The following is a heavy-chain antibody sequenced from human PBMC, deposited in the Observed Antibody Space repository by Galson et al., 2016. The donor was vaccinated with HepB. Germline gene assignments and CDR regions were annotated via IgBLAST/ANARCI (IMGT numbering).Heavy chain of an antibody. CDR3: ARQGWYNSGDNEPNFDH. Sequence: QSGAEVKKPGESLRISCKGSGYKFTTYWINWVRQMPGKGLEWMGRIDPSDSYTDYSPSSQGHVTFSVDRSIDTAYLQWSSLKASDTAMYFCARQGWYNSGDNEPNFDHWGQGSLVSVSS. D-gene: IGHD6-19*01. J-gene: IGHJ4*02. V-gene: IGHV5-10-1*01. CDR2: IDPSDSYT. CDR1: GYKFTTYW.